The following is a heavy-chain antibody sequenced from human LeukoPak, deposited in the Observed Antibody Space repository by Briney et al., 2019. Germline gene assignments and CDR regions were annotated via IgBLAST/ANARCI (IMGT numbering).Heavy chain of an antibody. CDR3: AKGDYGYFYYMDV. CDR1: GLTFSNYA. V-gene: IGHV3-23*01. J-gene: IGHJ6*03. D-gene: IGHD4-17*01. CDR2: ISATGTGT. Sequence: AGGSLRLSCAASGLTFSNYAMKWVRQAPGKGLEWVSTISATGTGTYYGDSVKGRFTISRDNSKNTVYLQMNSLRADDTAIYYCAKGDYGYFYYMDVWGKGTTVTVSS.